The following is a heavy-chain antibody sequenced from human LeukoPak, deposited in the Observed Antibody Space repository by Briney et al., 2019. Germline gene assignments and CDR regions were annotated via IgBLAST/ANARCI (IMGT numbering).Heavy chain of an antibody. CDR3: ASPGEIVPADKKRWFDP. CDR2: ISGSGGST. V-gene: IGHV3-23*01. CDR1: GFTFSSYA. Sequence: GGSLRLSCAASGFTFSSYAMSWVRQAPGKGLEWVSAISGSGGSTYYADSVKGRFTISRDNSKNTLYLQMNSLRAEDTAVYYCASPGEIVPADKKRWFDPWGQGTLVTVSS. J-gene: IGHJ5*02. D-gene: IGHD2-2*01.